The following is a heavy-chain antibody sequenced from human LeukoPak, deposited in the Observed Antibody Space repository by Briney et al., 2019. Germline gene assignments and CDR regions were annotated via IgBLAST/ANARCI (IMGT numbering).Heavy chain of an antibody. CDR1: GYTFTGYY. V-gene: IGHV1-2*02. CDR3: ARGANCSGGSCYYGNTYFQH. J-gene: IGHJ1*01. Sequence: GASVEVSCKASGYTFTGYYMHWVRQAPGHGLEWMGWINPNSGGTNYAQKFQGRVTMTRDTSISTAYMELSRLRSDDTAVYYCARGANCSGGSCYYGNTYFQHWGQGTLVTVSS. D-gene: IGHD2-15*01. CDR2: INPNSGGT.